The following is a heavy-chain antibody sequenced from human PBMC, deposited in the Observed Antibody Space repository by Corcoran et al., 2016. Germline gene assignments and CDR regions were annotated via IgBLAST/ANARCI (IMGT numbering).Heavy chain of an antibody. CDR2: ISSDGSNK. CDR1: GFTFSSSG. D-gene: IGHD3-22*01. Sequence: QVPLVESGGGVVQPGRSQRLSCAAYGFTFSSSGMHWVSQATGKGLEWVAVISSDGSNKYYADSVKGRFTISRDNSKNTLYLQMNSLRAEDTAVYYCAKDLPDTYDSSGPIDYWGQGTLVTVSS. V-gene: IGHV3-30*18. J-gene: IGHJ4*02. CDR3: AKDLPDTYDSSGPIDY.